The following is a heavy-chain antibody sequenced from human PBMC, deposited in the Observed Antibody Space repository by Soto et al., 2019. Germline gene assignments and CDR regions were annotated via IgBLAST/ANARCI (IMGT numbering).Heavy chain of an antibody. J-gene: IGHJ4*02. Sequence: SETLSLTCTVSGDSITSGVHYWSLIRQLPGKGLEWIGYIFYSGPTYYNPSLKSRVAISVDTSKNQFSLKLNSVTAADTAVYYCAKNWNWGSLVHWGQGTLVTVS. CDR2: IFYSGPT. CDR1: GDSITSGVHY. D-gene: IGHD7-27*01. V-gene: IGHV4-31*03. CDR3: AKNWNWGSLVH.